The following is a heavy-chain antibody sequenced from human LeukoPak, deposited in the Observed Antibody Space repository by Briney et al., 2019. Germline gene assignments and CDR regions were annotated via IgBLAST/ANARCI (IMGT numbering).Heavy chain of an antibody. D-gene: IGHD1-1*01. CDR2: INQDGSGK. V-gene: IGHV3-7*01. Sequence: PGGSLRLSCATSGFTFSRHWMSWVRQAPGKGLEWVANINQDGSGKYYVDSVKGRFTISRDNAKNSLYLRMNSLRSEDTAIYYCAEGTTGWGQGTLVTVSS. CDR1: GFTFSRHW. J-gene: IGHJ1*01. CDR3: AEGTTG.